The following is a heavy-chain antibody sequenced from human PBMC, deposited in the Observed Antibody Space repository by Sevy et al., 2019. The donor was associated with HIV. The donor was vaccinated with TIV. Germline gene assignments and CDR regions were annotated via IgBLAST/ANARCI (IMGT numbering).Heavy chain of an antibody. CDR3: TTANVWDGDWYFDS. D-gene: IGHD2-21*02. CDR2: IKSKTDGGTA. CDR1: GFTFSTAW. Sequence: GGSLRLSCAASGFTFSTAWMNWVRQAPGKGLEWVGRIKSKTDGGTADYAAPVKGRTTISRDDSKNTLYLQMNSLKTEDTAVYYCTTANVWDGDWYFDSWGQGTVVTVSS. V-gene: IGHV3-15*01. J-gene: IGHJ4*02.